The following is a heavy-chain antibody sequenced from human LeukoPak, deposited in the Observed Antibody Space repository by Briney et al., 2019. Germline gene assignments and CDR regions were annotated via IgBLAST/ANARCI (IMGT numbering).Heavy chain of an antibody. D-gene: IGHD5-18*01. Sequence: GGSLRLSCAASAFTFRPYAMIWVRQAPGKGLEWVSTVSGSGGSTYYTDSVKGRFTISRDNSNNTLYLQMNSLRAEDTAVYYCAKGAASRGYTYVANWGQGTLVTVSS. J-gene: IGHJ4*02. V-gene: IGHV3-23*01. CDR2: VSGSGGST. CDR1: AFTFRPYA. CDR3: AKGAASRGYTYVAN.